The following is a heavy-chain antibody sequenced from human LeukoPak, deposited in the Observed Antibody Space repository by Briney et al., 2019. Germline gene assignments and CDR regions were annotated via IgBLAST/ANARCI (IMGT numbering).Heavy chain of an antibody. CDR2: IYSSSGSSG. J-gene: IGHJ4*02. CDR3: ARPITNYCGGDCPFCY. V-gene: IGHV3-21*06. Sequence: GGSLRLSCVASGFSFSDYNMNWVRQAPGMGLEWVASIYSSSGSSGHYADSVRGRFTISRDNTKNSLYLQMSGLSAGDTAVYYCARPITNYCGGDCPFCYWGQGTLVTVSS. D-gene: IGHD2-21*02. CDR1: GFSFSDYN.